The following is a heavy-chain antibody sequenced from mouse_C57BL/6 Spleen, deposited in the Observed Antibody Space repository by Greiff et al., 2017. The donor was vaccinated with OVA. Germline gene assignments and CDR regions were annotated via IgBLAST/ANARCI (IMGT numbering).Heavy chain of an antibody. V-gene: IGHV5-6*01. CDR2: ISSGGSYT. Sequence: EVQVVESGGDLVKPGGSLKLSCAASGFTFSNYGMSWVRQTPDKRLEWVATISSGGSYTSYPDSVKGRFTISRDYAKNTLYLQMSSLKSEDTAMYYCARDLAYWGQGTTLTVSS. J-gene: IGHJ2*01. CDR1: GFTFSNYG. CDR3: ARDLAY.